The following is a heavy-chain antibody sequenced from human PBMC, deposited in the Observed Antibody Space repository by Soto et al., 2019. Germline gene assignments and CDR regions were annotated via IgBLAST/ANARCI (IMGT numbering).Heavy chain of an antibody. CDR3: ARDDYYYGMDV. J-gene: IGHJ6*02. CDR2: IYYSGNT. V-gene: IGHV4-30-4*01. CDR1: GGSMSSGDHY. Sequence: SETLSLTYTVSGGSMSSGDHYWSWIRQPPGKGLEWIGYIYYSGNTYYSPSLRSRVTISLDTSKNQFSLRLSSVTAADTAVYYCARDDYYYGMDVWGQGTTVTVSS.